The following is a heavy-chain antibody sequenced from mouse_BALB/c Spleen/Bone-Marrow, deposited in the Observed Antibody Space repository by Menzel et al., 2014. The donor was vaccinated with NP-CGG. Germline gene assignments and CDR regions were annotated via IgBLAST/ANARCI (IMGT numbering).Heavy chain of an antibody. CDR3: ANYYGSSWFAY. Sequence: EVHLVESGGGLVKPGGSLKLSCAASGFTFSDYYMYWVRQTPEKRLEWVATISEGGSYTYYPDSVKGRFTISRDNAKNNLYLQMSSLKSEDTAMYYCANYYGSSWFAYWGQGTLVTVSA. CDR1: GFTFSDYY. V-gene: IGHV5-4*02. J-gene: IGHJ3*01. CDR2: ISEGGSYT. D-gene: IGHD1-1*01.